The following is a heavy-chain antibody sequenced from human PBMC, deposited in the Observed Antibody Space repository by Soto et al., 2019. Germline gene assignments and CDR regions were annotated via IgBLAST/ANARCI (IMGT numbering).Heavy chain of an antibody. V-gene: IGHV3-23*01. CDR2: ISGSGGST. D-gene: IGHD1-26*01. CDR1: VFTFISYA. CDR3: ASRASVGATLS. J-gene: IGHJ4*02. Sequence: GGSLSLSCAASVFTFISYAMSWVRQAPGKGLEWVSAISGSGGSTHYADSVKGRFTISRDNSKNTLYLQMNSLRAEDTAVYYCASRASVGATLSWGQGTLVTVSS.